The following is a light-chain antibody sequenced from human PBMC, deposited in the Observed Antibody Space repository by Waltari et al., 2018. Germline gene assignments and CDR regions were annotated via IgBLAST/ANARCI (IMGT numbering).Light chain of an antibody. CDR1: HIGFKR. Sequence: SYVLTQPPSISVAPGQTATITCGGTHIGFKRVHWYQQKSGQAPVLVVYDDSNRPSGIPERIAGAKLGNTATLTLSRVEAGDEADYYCQVWDTTRYHVVFGGGTKLSVL. CDR3: QVWDTTRYHVV. CDR2: DDS. J-gene: IGLJ2*01. V-gene: IGLV3-21*02.